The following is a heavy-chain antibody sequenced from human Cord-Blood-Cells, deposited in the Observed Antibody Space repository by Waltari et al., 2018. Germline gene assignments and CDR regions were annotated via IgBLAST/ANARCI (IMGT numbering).Heavy chain of an antibody. CDR3: ARDGEPGAAFDI. CDR1: GYTFTGYS. J-gene: IGHJ3*02. CDR2: INPNSGGT. Sequence: QVQLVQSGAEVKKPGASVKVACKASGYTFTGYSMPWVLQAPGQGLEWMGWINPNSGGTNYAQKFQGRVTMTRDTSISTAYMELSRLRSDDTAVYYCARDGEPGAAFDIWGQGTMVTVSS. V-gene: IGHV1-2*02. D-gene: IGHD3-10*01.